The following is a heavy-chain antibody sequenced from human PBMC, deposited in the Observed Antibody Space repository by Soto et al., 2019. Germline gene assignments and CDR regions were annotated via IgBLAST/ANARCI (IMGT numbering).Heavy chain of an antibody. CDR3: XXXXXY. Sequence: QLQLQESGSGLVKPSQTLSLTCAVSGGSISSGGYSWSWIRQPPGKGLEWIGYIYHSGSTYYNPSLXSXXTISVDRSKNQFSXXXXXXXXXXXXXXXXXXXXXYWGQGTLVTVSS. CDR1: GGSISSGGYS. J-gene: IGHJ4*02. V-gene: IGHV4-30-2*01. CDR2: IYHSGST.